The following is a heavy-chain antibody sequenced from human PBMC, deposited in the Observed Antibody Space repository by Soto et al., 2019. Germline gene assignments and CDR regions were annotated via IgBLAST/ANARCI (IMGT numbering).Heavy chain of an antibody. CDR3: ARHGYASGWLYYFDY. CDR2: IYYSWST. D-gene: IGHD6-19*01. J-gene: IGHJ4*02. V-gene: IGHV4-39*01. Sequence: SETLSLTCTVSGGSISRSSYYWGWIRQPPGKGLEWIGSIYYSWSTYYYPSLKSRVTISVDTSNNQFSLKLSSVTAADTAVYYCARHGYASGWLYYFDYWGQGTLVTVSS. CDR1: GGSISRSSYY.